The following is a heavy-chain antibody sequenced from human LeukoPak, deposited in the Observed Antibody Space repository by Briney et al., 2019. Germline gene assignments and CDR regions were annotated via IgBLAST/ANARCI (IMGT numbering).Heavy chain of an antibody. J-gene: IGHJ5*02. V-gene: IGHV4-31*03. Sequence: SETLSLTCTVSGGSISSGGYYWSWIRQHPGKSLEWIGYIYYSGSTYYNPSLKSRVTISVDTSKNQFSLKLSSVTAADTAVYYCARVYGDYSYNWFDPWGQGTLVTVSS. D-gene: IGHD4-17*01. CDR3: ARVYGDYSYNWFDP. CDR2: IYYSGST. CDR1: GGSISSGGYY.